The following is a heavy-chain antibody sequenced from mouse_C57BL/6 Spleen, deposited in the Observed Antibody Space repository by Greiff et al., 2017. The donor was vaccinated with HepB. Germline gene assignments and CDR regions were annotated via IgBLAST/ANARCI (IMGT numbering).Heavy chain of an antibody. J-gene: IGHJ2*01. Sequence: EVQLVESGGGLVQPGGSLKLSCAASGFTFSDYGMAWVRQAPRKGPEWVAFISNLAYSIYYADTVTGRFTISRENAKNTLYLEMSSLRSEDTARYYCARQNYYGSSYYFDYWGQGTTLTVSS. CDR3: ARQNYYGSSYYFDY. D-gene: IGHD1-1*01. V-gene: IGHV5-15*01. CDR1: GFTFSDYG. CDR2: ISNLAYSI.